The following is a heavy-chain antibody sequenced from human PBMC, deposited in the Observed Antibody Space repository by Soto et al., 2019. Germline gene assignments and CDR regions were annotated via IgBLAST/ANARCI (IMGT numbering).Heavy chain of an antibody. CDR1: GGSISSSNW. V-gene: IGHV4-4*02. J-gene: IGHJ4*02. Sequence: SETLSLTCAVSGGSISSSNWWSWVRQPPGKGLEWIGESYHSGSTKYNPSLKSRVTISVDTSKNQFSLKLSSVTAADTAVYYCARDPGGLYYFDYWGQGTLVTV. CDR2: SYHSGST. CDR3: ARDPGGLYYFDY.